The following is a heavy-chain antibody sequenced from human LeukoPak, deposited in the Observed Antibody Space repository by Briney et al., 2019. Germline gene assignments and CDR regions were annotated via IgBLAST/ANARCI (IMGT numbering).Heavy chain of an antibody. J-gene: IGHJ6*03. CDR2: LYYTGSP. D-gene: IGHD5-12*01. Sequence: SETLSLTCTVSGGSISSSSYYWGWIRQSPGKGLEWIASLYYTGSPYYNPSLESQVTTSVDTSKNQFSLKLSAVTAADTAVYFCASQWLRYSGYYYYMDVWGKGTTVTVSS. V-gene: IGHV4-39*01. CDR3: ASQWLRYSGYYYYMDV. CDR1: GGSISSSSYY.